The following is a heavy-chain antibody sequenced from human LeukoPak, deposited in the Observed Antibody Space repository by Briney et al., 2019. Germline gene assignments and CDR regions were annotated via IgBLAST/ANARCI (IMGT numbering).Heavy chain of an antibody. D-gene: IGHD6-13*01. J-gene: IGHJ4*02. CDR2: IWYDGSNK. V-gene: IGHV3-33*01. CDR1: GFTFSSYG. Sequence: TGRSLRLSCAASGFTFSSYGMHWVRQAPGKGLEWVAVIWYDGSNKYYADSVKGRFTISRDNAKNSLNLQMNSLRGEDTAVYYCARDRGQLADFDYWGQGTLVTVSS. CDR3: ARDRGQLADFDY.